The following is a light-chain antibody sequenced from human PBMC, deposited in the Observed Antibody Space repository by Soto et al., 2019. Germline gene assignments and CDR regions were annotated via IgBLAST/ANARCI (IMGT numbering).Light chain of an antibody. Sequence: EIVLTQSPGAXSLSXGXXXXXXCXXSQSVSSSYLAWYQQKPGQAPRLLIYGASSRATGIPDRFSGSGSGTDFTLTIRRLEPEDFAVFYCQQYGSSPLTFGGGTKVDIK. CDR2: GAS. V-gene: IGKV3-20*01. CDR1: QSVSSSY. CDR3: QQYGSSPLT. J-gene: IGKJ4*01.